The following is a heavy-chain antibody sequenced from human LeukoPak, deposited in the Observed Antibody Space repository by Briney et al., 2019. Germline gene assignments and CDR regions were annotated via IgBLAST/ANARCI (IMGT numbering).Heavy chain of an antibody. D-gene: IGHD3-3*01. V-gene: IGHV3-48*01. CDR3: ARDSITIFGVVTL. CDR1: GFTFSSYA. J-gene: IGHJ4*02. CDR2: ISSSSSTI. Sequence: PGGSLRLSCAASGFTFSSYAMSWVRQAPGKGLEWVSYISSSSSTIYYADSVKGRFTISRDNARNSLYLQINSLRAEDTAVYYCARDSITIFGVVTLWGQGTLVTVSS.